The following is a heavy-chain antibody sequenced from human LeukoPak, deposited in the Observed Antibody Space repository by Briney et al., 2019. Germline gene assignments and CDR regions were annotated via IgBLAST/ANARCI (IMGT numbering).Heavy chain of an antibody. V-gene: IGHV3-7*05. J-gene: IGHJ5*02. CDR2: IKGDGSEK. D-gene: IGHD5-12*01. CDR3: ARDNSGSDPEHWAA. Sequence: PGGSLRLSCAASGFTFSSYSMNWVRQAPGKGLGWVANIKGDGSEKHYVDSVKGRFTISRDNAKNSLYLQMNSLRVEDTAIYYCARDNSGSDPEHWAAWGQGTLVTVSS. CDR1: GFTFSSYS.